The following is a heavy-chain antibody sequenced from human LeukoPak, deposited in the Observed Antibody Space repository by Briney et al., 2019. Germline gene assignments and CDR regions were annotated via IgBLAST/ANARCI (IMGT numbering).Heavy chain of an antibody. CDR2: ISYDGNHK. D-gene: IGHD1-26*01. V-gene: IGHV3-30*04. CDR1: GFTFSSYA. CDR3: AGDRATSYFDY. J-gene: IGHJ4*02. Sequence: PGRSLRLSCAASGFTFSSYAMHWVRQAPGKGLEWVAAISYDGNHKYYLDSVKGRFTISRDNSKNTLYLQMNSLRAEDTAVYYCAGDRATSYFDYWGQGALVTISP.